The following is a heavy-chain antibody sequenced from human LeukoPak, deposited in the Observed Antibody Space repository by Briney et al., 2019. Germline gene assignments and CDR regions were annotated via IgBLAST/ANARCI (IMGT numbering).Heavy chain of an antibody. CDR3: ARESLAARDAFDI. CDR1: GFTFSSYW. D-gene: IGHD3-3*02. J-gene: IGHJ3*02. CDR2: IKQDGSEK. Sequence: GGSLRLSCAASGFTFSSYWMSWVRQAPGKGLEWVANIKQDGSEKYYVDSVKGRFTISRDNAKNSLYLQMNSLRAEDTAVYYCARESLAARDAFDIWGQGTMVTVSS. V-gene: IGHV3-7*01.